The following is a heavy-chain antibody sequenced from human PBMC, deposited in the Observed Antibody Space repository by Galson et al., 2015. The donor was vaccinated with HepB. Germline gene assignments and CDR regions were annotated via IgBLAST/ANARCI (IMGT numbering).Heavy chain of an antibody. CDR1: GGSFSGYY. CDR2: INHSGST. CDR3: AREGEQQLVRYNWFDP. D-gene: IGHD6-13*01. J-gene: IGHJ5*02. V-gene: IGHV4-34*01. Sequence: SETLSLTCAVYGGSFSGYYWSWIRQPPGKGLEWIGEINHSGSTNYNPSLKSRVTISVDTSKNQFSLKLSSVTAADTAVYYCAREGEQQLVRYNWFDPWGQGTLVTVSS.